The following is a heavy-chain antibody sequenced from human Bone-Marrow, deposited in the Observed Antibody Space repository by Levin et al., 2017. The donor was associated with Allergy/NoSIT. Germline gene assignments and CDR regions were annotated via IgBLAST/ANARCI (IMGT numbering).Heavy chain of an antibody. CDR1: GGTFSSNFA. D-gene: IGHD5-18*01. Sequence: PGESLKISCKASGGTFSSNFAINWVRQAPGQGLEWVGEIIPVYRTPNYAQKYQGRVTITADESTSTIYMELSSLGSEDTAVYYCARDFGIKQPFFDSWGQGTLVTVSS. J-gene: IGHJ4*02. CDR2: IIPVYRTP. CDR3: ARDFGIKQPFFDS. V-gene: IGHV1-69*01.